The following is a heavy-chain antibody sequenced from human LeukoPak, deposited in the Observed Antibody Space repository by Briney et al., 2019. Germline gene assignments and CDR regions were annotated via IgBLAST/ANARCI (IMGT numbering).Heavy chain of an antibody. CDR1: EYTFSSHG. D-gene: IGHD3-16*01. CDR2: INGAGDNP. Sequence: GGSLRLSCAASEYTFSSHGLTWVRQAPGKGLEWVSTINGAGDNPYYAETVKGRFTISRDNSKNTLYLQMHSLRAEDTAIYYCAKVSVCYGCYLDYWGQGTLVTVS. J-gene: IGHJ4*02. CDR3: AKVSVCYGCYLDY. V-gene: IGHV3-23*01.